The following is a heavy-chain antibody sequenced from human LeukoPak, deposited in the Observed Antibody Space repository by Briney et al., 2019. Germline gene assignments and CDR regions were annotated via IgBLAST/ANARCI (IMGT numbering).Heavy chain of an antibody. V-gene: IGHV4-59*08. CDR1: GGSISSYY. Sequence: SDTLSLTCTVSGGSISSYYWSWIRQPPGKGLEWIGYIYYSGSTNYNPSLKSRVTISVDTSKNQFSLKLSSVTAADTAVYYCARHIGGSGYWGQGTLVTVSS. CDR3: ARHIGGSGY. D-gene: IGHD2-15*01. CDR2: IYYSGST. J-gene: IGHJ4*02.